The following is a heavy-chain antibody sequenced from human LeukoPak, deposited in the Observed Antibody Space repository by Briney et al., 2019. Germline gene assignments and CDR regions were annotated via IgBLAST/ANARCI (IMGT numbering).Heavy chain of an antibody. D-gene: IGHD6-19*01. V-gene: IGHV3-21*01. J-gene: IGHJ4*02. CDR1: RFTFSSYS. CDR2: ISSSSTYI. CDR3: ARELRSAWYYFDY. Sequence: GGSLRLSCAASRFTFSSYSMNWVRQAPGKGLEWVSSISSSSTYIYYADSVKGRFTISRDNAKNSLYLQMNSLRAEDTAVHYCARELRSAWYYFDYWGQGTLVTVSS.